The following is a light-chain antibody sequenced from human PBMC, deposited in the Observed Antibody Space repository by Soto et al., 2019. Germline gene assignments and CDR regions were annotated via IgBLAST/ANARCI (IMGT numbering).Light chain of an antibody. J-gene: IGLJ2*01. CDR3: AVWDDSLGGL. CDR1: SSNIRSSP. V-gene: IGLV1-44*01. CDR2: TNT. Sequence: QSALTQPPSASGTPGQRITISCSGSSSNIRSSPVNWYQQLPGAAPRLLIYTNTQRPSGVPDRFSGSKSATSASLAISGLQSEDEAVYYCAVWDDSLGGLFGGGTKLTVL.